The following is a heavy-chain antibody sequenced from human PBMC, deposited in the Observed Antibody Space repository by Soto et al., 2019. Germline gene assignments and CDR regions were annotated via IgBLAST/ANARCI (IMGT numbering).Heavy chain of an antibody. CDR2: ITCSGGSK. Sequence: GGSLRLSCAASGFTFSSYAMSWVRQAPGKGLEWVSAITCSGGSKYYADSVKGRFTISRDNSKNTLYLQMNSLRAEDTAVYYCARDRSIYFDYWGQGTLVTVSS. D-gene: IGHD6-6*01. J-gene: IGHJ4*02. CDR1: GFTFSSYA. V-gene: IGHV3-23*01. CDR3: ARDRSIYFDY.